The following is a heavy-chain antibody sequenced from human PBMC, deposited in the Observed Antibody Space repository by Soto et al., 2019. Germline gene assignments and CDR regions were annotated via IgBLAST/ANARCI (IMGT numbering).Heavy chain of an antibody. CDR3: ARRAGYYYGMDV. Sequence: LKISCKGSGYSFTSYWISWVRQMPGKGLEWMGRIDPSDSYTNYSPSFQGHVTISADKSISTAYLQWSSLKASDTAMYYCARRAGYYYGMDVWGQGTTVTVSS. CDR2: IDPSDSYT. V-gene: IGHV5-10-1*01. J-gene: IGHJ6*02. CDR1: GYSFTSYW.